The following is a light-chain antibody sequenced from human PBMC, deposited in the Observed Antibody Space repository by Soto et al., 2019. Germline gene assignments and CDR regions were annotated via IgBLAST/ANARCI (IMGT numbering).Light chain of an antibody. CDR1: SSNIGNNN. V-gene: IGLV1-44*01. J-gene: IGLJ2*01. Sequence: QSVLTQPPSASGTPGQRVTISCSGSSSNIGNNNVNWYQQLPGTAPKVLIYSNNQRPSGVPDRFSGSKSGTSASLAISGLQSEDEADYYCAAWDDSLNGAVFGGGTKLTVL. CDR3: AAWDDSLNGAV. CDR2: SNN.